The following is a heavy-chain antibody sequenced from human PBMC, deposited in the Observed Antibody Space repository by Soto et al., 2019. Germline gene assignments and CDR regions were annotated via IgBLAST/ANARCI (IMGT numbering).Heavy chain of an antibody. V-gene: IGHV4-39*01. CDR2: IYYSGST. CDR1: GGSISSSSYY. J-gene: IGHJ4*02. CDR3: ARHAVHSSGFTDD. D-gene: IGHD6-19*01. Sequence: QLQLQESGPGLVKPSETLSLTCTVSGGSISSSSYYWGWIRQPPGKGLEWIGRIYYSGSTYYNPSLKSRVTISVDTSKNQFSLKLSSVTAADTAVYYCARHAVHSSGFTDDWGQGTLVTVSS.